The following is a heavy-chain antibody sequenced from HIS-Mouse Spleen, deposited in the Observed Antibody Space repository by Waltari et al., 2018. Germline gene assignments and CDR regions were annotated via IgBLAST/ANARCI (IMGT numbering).Heavy chain of an antibody. J-gene: IGHJ4*02. CDR3: AKVGAARRGFDY. V-gene: IGHV3-9*01. CDR1: GFPFDDYA. Sequence: EVQLVESGGGLVQPGRSLRLSCAASGFPFDDYAMHWVRQAPGKGLEWVSGISWKSGSIGYADSVKGRFTISRDNAKNSLYLQMNSLRAEDTALYYCAKVGAARRGFDYWGQGTLVTVSS. CDR2: ISWKSGSI. D-gene: IGHD6-6*01.